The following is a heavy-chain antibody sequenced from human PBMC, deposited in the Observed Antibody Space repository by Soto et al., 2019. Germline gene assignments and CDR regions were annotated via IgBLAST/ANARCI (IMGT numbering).Heavy chain of an antibody. J-gene: IGHJ4*02. D-gene: IGHD6-6*01. V-gene: IGHV4-34*01. Sequence: ASETLSLTCAVYGGSFSGYYWSWIRQPPGKGLEWIGEINHSGSTNYNPSLKSRVTISVDTSKNQFSLKLSSVTAADTAVYYCARGRDKYYSSSPLGYWGQGTLVTVSS. CDR1: GGSFSGYY. CDR3: ARGRDKYYSSSPLGY. CDR2: INHSGST.